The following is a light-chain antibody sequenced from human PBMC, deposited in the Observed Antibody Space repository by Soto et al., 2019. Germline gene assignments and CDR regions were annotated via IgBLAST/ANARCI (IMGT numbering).Light chain of an antibody. CDR1: SSDIGHYDY. J-gene: IGLJ2*01. V-gene: IGLV2-14*03. Sequence: QSVLTQPASVSGSPGQSITISCTGTSSDIGHYDYVSWYQQYPGKAPKLIIYDVTKRPSGVPDRFSGSKSGNTASLTISGLQAEDEADYYCCSFAGLFGGGTKLTVL. CDR2: DVT. CDR3: CSFAGL.